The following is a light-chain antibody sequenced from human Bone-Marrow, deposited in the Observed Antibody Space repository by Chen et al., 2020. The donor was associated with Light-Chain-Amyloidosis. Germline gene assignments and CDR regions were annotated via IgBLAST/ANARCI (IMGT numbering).Light chain of an antibody. V-gene: IGLV3-25*03. CDR3: QSADSSGTYEVR. CDR2: RDT. Sequence: SYELTQPPSVSVSPGQTARITCSGDDLPTKYAYWYQQKPGQAPVLVIHRDTERPSGISERVSGSSSGTTATLTISGVQAEGEADYHCQSADSSGTYEVRFGGGTKLTVL. CDR1: DLPTKY. J-gene: IGLJ2*01.